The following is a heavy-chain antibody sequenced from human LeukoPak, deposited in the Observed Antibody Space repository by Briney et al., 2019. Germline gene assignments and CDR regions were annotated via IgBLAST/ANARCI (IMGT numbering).Heavy chain of an antibody. CDR3: AGGGVGLRFPFFGY. CDR2: INHSGST. V-gene: IGHV4-34*01. Sequence: SEALSLTCAVYGGSFSGYYWSWIRQPPGKGLEWIGEINHSGSTNYNPSLKSRVTISVDTSKNQFSLKLSSVTAADTAVYYCAGGGVGLRFPFFGYWGQGTLVTVSS. D-gene: IGHD4-17*01. J-gene: IGHJ4*02. CDR1: GGSFSGYY.